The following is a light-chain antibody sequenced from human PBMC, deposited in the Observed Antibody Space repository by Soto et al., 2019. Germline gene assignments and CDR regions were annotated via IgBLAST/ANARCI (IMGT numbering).Light chain of an antibody. Sequence: VLTQSPATLSLSAGERASLSCRASQDVGSLIAWYQQKSGQPPRLLIYDASNRATGIPARFSGSGSGTDFVLTISSLEPEDFAVYYCHQRRSWPITFGQGTRLEIK. CDR2: DAS. CDR1: QDVGSL. CDR3: HQRRSWPIT. V-gene: IGKV3-11*01. J-gene: IGKJ5*01.